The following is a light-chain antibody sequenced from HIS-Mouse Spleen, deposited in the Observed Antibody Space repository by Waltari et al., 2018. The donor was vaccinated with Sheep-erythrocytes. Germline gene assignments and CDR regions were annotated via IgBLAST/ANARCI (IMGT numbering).Light chain of an antibody. Sequence: QAVLTQPSSLSASPGASASLTCTLRSGINVGTYRIYWYQQKPGSPPQYLLRYKSDSAKQPGSGVPSRCSGSKDASANAGILLISGLQSEDEADYYCCSYAGSYNHVFATGTKVTVL. V-gene: IGLV5-45*03. CDR3: CSYAGSYNHV. J-gene: IGLJ1*01. CDR1: SGINVGTYR. CDR2: YKSDSAK.